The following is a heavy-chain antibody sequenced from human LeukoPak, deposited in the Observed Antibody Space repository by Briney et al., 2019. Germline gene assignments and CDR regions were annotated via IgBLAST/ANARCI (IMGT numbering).Heavy chain of an antibody. J-gene: IGHJ4*02. CDR1: GFTFSSYG. V-gene: IGHV3-30*03. D-gene: IGHD6-19*01. CDR3: ASDYSSGWFGSPLDY. CDR2: ISYDGSNK. Sequence: PGGSLRLSCAASGFTFSSYGMHWVRQAPGKGLEWVAVISYDGSNKYYADSVKGRFTISRDNSKNTLYLQMNSLRAEDTAVYYCASDYSSGWFGSPLDYWGQGTLVTVSS.